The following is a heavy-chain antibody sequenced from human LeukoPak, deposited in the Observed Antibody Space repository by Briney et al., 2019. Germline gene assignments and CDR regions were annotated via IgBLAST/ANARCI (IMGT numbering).Heavy chain of an antibody. V-gene: IGHV4-4*02. CDR2: IYHSGST. D-gene: IGHD2-15*01. CDR3: ARGLYILAATDPQTYYYYYYMDV. CDR1: GGSISSSNW. J-gene: IGHJ6*03. Sequence: PSETLSLTCAVSGGSISSSNWWSWVRQPPGKGLEWIGEIYHSGSTNYNPSLKSRVTISVDKSKNQFSLKLSSVTAADTAVYYCARGLYILAATDPQTYYYYYYMDVWGKGTTVTVSS.